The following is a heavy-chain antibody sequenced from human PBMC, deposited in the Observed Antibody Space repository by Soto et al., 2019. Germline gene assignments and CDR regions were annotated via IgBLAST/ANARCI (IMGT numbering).Heavy chain of an antibody. D-gene: IGHD2-2*02. J-gene: IGHJ6*02. Sequence: GGSLRLSCAPSGFTFSNSAMTWVRQAPGKGLEWVAVISYDGSNKYYADSVKGRFTISRDNSKNTLYLQMNSLRAEDTAVYYCAKDRGCSSTSCYTFYYGMDVWGQGTTVTVSS. CDR1: GFTFSNSA. CDR2: ISYDGSNK. CDR3: AKDRGCSSTSCYTFYYGMDV. V-gene: IGHV3-30*18.